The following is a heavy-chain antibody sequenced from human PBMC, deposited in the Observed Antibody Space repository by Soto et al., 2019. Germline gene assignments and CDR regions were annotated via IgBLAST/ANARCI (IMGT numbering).Heavy chain of an antibody. CDR3: ARDRYYYGSGSYYISWFDP. D-gene: IGHD3-10*01. V-gene: IGHV1-18*04. CDR2: ISAYNGNT. J-gene: IGHJ5*02. Sequence: ASVKVSCKTSDYTFTTYGVSWVRQAPGQGLEWMGWISAYNGNTNYAQKLQGRVTMTTDTSTSTAYMELRGLRSDDTAVYYCARDRYYYGSGSYYISWFDPWGQGTLVTVSS. CDR1: DYTFTTYG.